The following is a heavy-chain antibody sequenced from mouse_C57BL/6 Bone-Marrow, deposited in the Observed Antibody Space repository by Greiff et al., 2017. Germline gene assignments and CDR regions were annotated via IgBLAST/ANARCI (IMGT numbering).Heavy chain of an antibody. CDR1: GYSITSGYD. D-gene: IGHD1-1*01. J-gene: IGHJ2*01. V-gene: IGHV3-1*01. CDR2: ISYSGST. CDR3: AREDYGSSGYFDY. Sequence: DVQLQESGPGMVKPSQSLSLTCTVTGYSITSGYDWHWIRHFPGNKLEWMGYISYSGSTNYNPSLKSRISITHDTSKNHFFLKLNSVTTEDTATYYCAREDYGSSGYFDYWGQGTTLTVSS.